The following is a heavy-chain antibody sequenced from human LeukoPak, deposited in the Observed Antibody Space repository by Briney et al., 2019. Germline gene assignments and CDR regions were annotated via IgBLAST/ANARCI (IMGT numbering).Heavy chain of an antibody. J-gene: IGHJ4*02. CDR3: AKWGDYDVLTGYYVSDF. D-gene: IGHD3-9*01. CDR2: ISGRSDNT. V-gene: IGHV3-23*01. Sequence: SGGSLRLSCAASGFIFSNYAMYWVRQAPGKGLEWVSAISGRSDNTYYADSVKGRFTLSRDSSKNTLYLQMNSLRADDTAVCYCAKWGDYDVLTGYYVSDFWGQGTLVTVSS. CDR1: GFIFSNYA.